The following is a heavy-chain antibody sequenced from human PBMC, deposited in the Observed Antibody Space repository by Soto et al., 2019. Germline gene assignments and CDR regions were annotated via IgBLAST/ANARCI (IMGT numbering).Heavy chain of an antibody. CDR3: ARLEKPHPYSRRAPRVDY. Sequence: SETLSLTCTVSGGSISSSSYYWGWIRQPPGKGLEWIGSIYYSGSTYYNPSLKSRVTISVDTSKNQFSLKLSSVTAADTAVYYCARLEKPHPYSRRAPRVDYWGQGTLVTVSS. J-gene: IGHJ4*02. CDR1: GGSISSSSYY. V-gene: IGHV4-39*01. D-gene: IGHD5-18*01. CDR2: IYYSGST.